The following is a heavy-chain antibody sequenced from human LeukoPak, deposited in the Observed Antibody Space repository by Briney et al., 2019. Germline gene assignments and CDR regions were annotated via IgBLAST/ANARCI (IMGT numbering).Heavy chain of an antibody. J-gene: IGHJ4*02. V-gene: IGHV3-23*01. CDR1: GFTLTTYA. Sequence: GGSLILSCAASGFTLTTYAMTWVRQAPRKGLEWVSGITASGPTTYYADSVKGRFTFSRDNSKNTLYLQMNSLRAEDTAVYYCAKDADDYVSYFDYWGQGTLVTVSS. D-gene: IGHD4-17*01. CDR2: ITASGPTT. CDR3: AKDADDYVSYFDY.